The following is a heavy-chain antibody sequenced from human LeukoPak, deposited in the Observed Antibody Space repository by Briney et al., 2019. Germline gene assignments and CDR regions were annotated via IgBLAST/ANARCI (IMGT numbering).Heavy chain of an antibody. CDR2: IRYDGSNK. Sequence: PGGSLRLSCAASGFTFSSYGMHWVRQAPGKGLEWVAFIRYDGSNKYYADSVKGRFTISRDNSKNTLYLQMNSLRAEDTAVYYCAREGSGYSYGYGVDYWGQGTLVTVSS. CDR1: GFTFSSYG. CDR3: AREGSGYSYGYGVDY. V-gene: IGHV3-30*02. J-gene: IGHJ4*02. D-gene: IGHD5-18*01.